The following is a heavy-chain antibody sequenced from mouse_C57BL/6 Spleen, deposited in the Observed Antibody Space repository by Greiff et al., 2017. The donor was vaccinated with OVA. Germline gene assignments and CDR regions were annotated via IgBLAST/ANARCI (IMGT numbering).Heavy chain of an antibody. CDR3: ARRMLRGYFDV. V-gene: IGHV3-6*01. Sequence: DVQLQESGPGLVKPSQSLSLTCSVTGYSITSGYYWTWIRQFPGNKLEWMGYISYDGSNNYNPSLKNRISITRDTSKNQFFLKLNSVTTEDTATYYCARRMLRGYFDVWGTGTTVTVSS. D-gene: IGHD2-12*01. J-gene: IGHJ1*03. CDR2: ISYDGSN. CDR1: GYSITSGYY.